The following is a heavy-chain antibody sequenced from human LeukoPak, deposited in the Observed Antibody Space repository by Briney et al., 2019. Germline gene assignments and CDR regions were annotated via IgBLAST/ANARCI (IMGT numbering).Heavy chain of an antibody. V-gene: IGHV3-30*03. CDR2: ISYDESNQ. CDR3: ARDLSGVTGYTYGRGIDY. D-gene: IGHD5-18*01. Sequence: GGSLRLSCAASGFTFSSYGMHWVRQAPGKGLEWVAAISYDESNQSYADSVKGRFTISRDNAKTSLYLQMNSLRAEDTAVYYCARDLSGVTGYTYGRGIDYWGQGTLVTVSS. CDR1: GFTFSSYG. J-gene: IGHJ4*02.